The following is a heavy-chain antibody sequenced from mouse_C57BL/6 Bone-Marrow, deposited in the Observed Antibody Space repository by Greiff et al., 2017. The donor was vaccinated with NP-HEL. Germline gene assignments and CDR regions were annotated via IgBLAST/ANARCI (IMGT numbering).Heavy chain of an antibody. D-gene: IGHD1-1*02. Sequence: EVKLMESGGGLVQSGRSLRLSCATSGFTFSDFYMEWVRQAPGKGLEWIAASRNKANDYTTEYSASVKGRFIVSRDTSQSILYLQMNALRAEDTAIYYCARDVWYWGQGTTLTVSS. CDR2: SRNKANDYTT. CDR1: GFTFSDFY. V-gene: IGHV7-1*01. CDR3: ARDVWY. J-gene: IGHJ2*01.